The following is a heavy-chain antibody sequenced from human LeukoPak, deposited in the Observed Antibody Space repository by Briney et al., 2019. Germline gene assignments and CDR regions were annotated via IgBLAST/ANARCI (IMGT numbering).Heavy chain of an antibody. CDR1: GGSISSYY. J-gene: IGHJ3*02. V-gene: IGHV4-59*08. D-gene: IGHD4-23*01. CDR2: IYYSGST. Sequence: PSETLSLTCTVSGGSISSYYWSWIRQPPGKGLEWIGYIYYSGSTNYNPSLKSRVTISLDTSKNQFSLRLTSVTAADTSVYYCAGTAVITPDVFDIWGQGTMVTASS. CDR3: AGTAVITPDVFDI.